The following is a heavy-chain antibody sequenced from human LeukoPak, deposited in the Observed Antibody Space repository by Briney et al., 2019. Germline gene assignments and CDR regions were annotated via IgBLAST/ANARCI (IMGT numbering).Heavy chain of an antibody. Sequence: GGSLRLSCAASGFIVNSNYMNWVRQAPGRGLEWVSVLYSDDTTYYADSVKGRFTISRDNSKNTLYLQMNNLRAEDTAVYYCARGGGYYAIDYWGQGTLVTVSS. J-gene: IGHJ4*02. V-gene: IGHV3-53*01. CDR1: GFIVNSNY. CDR3: ARGGGYYAIDY. D-gene: IGHD1-26*01. CDR2: LYSDDTT.